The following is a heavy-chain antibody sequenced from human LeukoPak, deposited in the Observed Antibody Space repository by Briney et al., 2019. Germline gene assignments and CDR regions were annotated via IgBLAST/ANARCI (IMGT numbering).Heavy chain of an antibody. CDR2: IYYSGST. D-gene: IGHD3-3*01. CDR1: GGSISSSSYY. J-gene: IGHJ4*02. V-gene: IGHV4-39*01. Sequence: PSETLSLTCTVSGGSISSSSYYWGWIRQPPGKGLEWIGSIYYSGSTYYNPSLKSRVTISVDTSKNQFSPKLSSVTAADTAVYYCARLRLSGPIFDYWGQGTLVTVSS. CDR3: ARLRLSGPIFDY.